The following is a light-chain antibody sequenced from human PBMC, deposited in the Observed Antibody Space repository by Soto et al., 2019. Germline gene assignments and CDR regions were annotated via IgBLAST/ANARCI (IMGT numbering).Light chain of an antibody. CDR1: SSNIGAGYD. CDR3: QSYDTILSAVV. CDR2: GNS. J-gene: IGLJ2*01. Sequence: QSVLTQPPSVSGAPGQRVTISCTGSSSNIGAGYDVHWYQQLPGTAPKVLIYGNSNRPSGVPDRFSGSKSGTSASLAITGLQAEDEANYYCQSYDTILSAVVFGGGTQLTVL. V-gene: IGLV1-40*01.